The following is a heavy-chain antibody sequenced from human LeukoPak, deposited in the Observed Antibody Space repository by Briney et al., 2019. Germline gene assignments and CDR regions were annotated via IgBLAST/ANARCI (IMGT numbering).Heavy chain of an antibody. Sequence: SETLSLTCTFSGGSVSSYYWSWIRQPPRKRLDGIEYIYYSGSTDYNPSLESRLTISLDTSKNHCSLKLSSVTAADTAVYYCATHGNKTYYDILTGYWPGFFDHWGQGTLVTVSS. V-gene: IGHV4-59*02. J-gene: IGHJ4*02. CDR2: IYYSGST. CDR3: ATHGNKTYYDILTGYWPGFFDH. CDR1: GGSVSSYY. D-gene: IGHD3-9*01.